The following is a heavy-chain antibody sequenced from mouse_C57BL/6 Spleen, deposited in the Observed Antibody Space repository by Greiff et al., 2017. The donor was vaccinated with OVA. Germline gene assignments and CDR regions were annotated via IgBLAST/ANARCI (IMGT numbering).Heavy chain of an antibody. Sequence: QVQLKQPGTELVKPGASVKLSCKASGYTFTSYWMHWVKQRPGQGLEWIGNINPSNGGTNYNEKFKSKATLTVDKSSSTAYMQLSSLTSEDSAVYYCARSFYYGNYEEDAMDYWGQGTSVTVSS. J-gene: IGHJ4*01. CDR3: ARSFYYGNYEEDAMDY. D-gene: IGHD2-1*01. V-gene: IGHV1-53*01. CDR2: INPSNGGT. CDR1: GYTFTSYW.